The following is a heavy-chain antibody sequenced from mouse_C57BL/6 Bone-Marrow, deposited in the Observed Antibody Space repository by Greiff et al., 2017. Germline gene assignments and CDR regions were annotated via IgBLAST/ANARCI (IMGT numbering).Heavy chain of an antibody. CDR2: IWSGGST. CDR3: ARGRPPFAY. J-gene: IGHJ3*01. CDR1: GFSLTSYG. Sequence: VKLMESGPGLVQPSQSLSITCTVSGFSLTSYGVHWVRQSPGKGLEWLGVIWSGGSTDYNAAFISRLSISKDNSKSQVFFKMNSLQADDTAIYYCARGRPPFAYWGQGTLVTVSA. V-gene: IGHV2-2*01.